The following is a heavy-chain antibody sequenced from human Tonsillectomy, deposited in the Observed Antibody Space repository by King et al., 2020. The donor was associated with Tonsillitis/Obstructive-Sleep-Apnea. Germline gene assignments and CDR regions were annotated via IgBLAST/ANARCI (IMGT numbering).Heavy chain of an antibody. CDR2: ISSSSSYI. D-gene: IGHD6-19*01. V-gene: IGHV3-21*01. J-gene: IGHJ4*02. Sequence: VQLVESGGGLVKPGGSLRLSCAASGFTFSSYSMNWVRQAPGKGLEWVSSISSSSSYIYYADSVKGRFTISRDNAKYSLYLQMNSLRAEDTAVYYCARDLGRSSGWADDYWGQGTLVTVSS. CDR1: GFTFSSYS. CDR3: ARDLGRSSGWADDY.